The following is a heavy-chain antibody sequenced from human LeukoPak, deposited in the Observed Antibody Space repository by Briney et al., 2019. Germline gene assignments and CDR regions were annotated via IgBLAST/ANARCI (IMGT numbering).Heavy chain of an antibody. CDR1: GGSISSYY. CDR3: ARGVVVPAAIGPYYYYYYMDV. CDR2: IYTSGST. V-gene: IGHV4-4*07. Sequence: SETLSLTCTVSGGSISSYYWSWIRQPAGKGLEWIGRIYTSGSTNYNPSLKSRVTISVDTSKNQFSLKLSSVTAADTAVYYCARGVVVPAAIGPYYYYYYMDVWGKGTTVTVSS. J-gene: IGHJ6*03. D-gene: IGHD2-2*01.